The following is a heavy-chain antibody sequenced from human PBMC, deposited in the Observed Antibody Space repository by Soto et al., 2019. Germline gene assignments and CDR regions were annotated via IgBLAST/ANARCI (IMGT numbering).Heavy chain of an antibody. CDR1: GGSISTGDSF. D-gene: IGHD4-17*01. J-gene: IGHJ5*02. V-gene: IGHV4-30-4*01. CDR3: AIDRRDDSDFWGRFDP. Sequence: SETLSLTCTVSGGSISTGDSFWTWIRQPPGKGLEWIGHIYYSGNTYYNPSLKSRLTISIDTSKNQLSLKLRSLTAADTAAYSCAIDRRDDSDFWGRFDPWGQGTLVTVS. CDR2: IYYSGNT.